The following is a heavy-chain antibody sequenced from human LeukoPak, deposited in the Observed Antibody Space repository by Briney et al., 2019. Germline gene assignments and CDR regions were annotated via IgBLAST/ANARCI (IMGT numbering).Heavy chain of an antibody. D-gene: IGHD6-19*01. CDR1: GYTFTRYG. CDR3: ARDYSRGDPDY. V-gene: IGHV1-18*01. Sequence: ASVKVSCKASGYTFTRYGISWVRQAPGQGLEGMGWISAYNGNTNYAQKLQGRVTMTTETSTSTAYMELRSLRSDDTAVYYCARDYSRGDPDYWGQGTLVTVSS. CDR2: ISAYNGNT. J-gene: IGHJ4*02.